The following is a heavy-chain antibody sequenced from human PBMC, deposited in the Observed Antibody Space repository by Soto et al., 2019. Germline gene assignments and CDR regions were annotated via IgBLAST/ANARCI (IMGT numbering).Heavy chain of an antibody. D-gene: IGHD3-9*01. CDR2: LNQDGSDT. CDR3: VRGTNDWPGMDV. V-gene: IGHV3-74*01. CDR1: GFTFSHYW. J-gene: IGHJ6*02. Sequence: DVQLVESGGGSVQPGGSLRLSCAVSGFTFSHYWMHWVRQAPGKGLACVSRLNQDGSDTNYADSVEGRFTVSRDNAKNTLYLQMNNLRVEDTGLYFCVRGTNDWPGMDVWGQGTTVTVS.